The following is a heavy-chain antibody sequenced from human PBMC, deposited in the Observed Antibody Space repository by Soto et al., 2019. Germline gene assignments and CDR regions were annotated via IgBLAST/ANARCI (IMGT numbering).Heavy chain of an antibody. D-gene: IGHD3-3*01. CDR2: IDTTGTKI. CDR1: GYTFSDYY. CDR3: ASHYDMWSGYLSPVDY. Sequence: QVQLVESGGDLVKPGGSLRLSCAASGYTFSDYYMSWIRQAPGKGLEWISYIDTTGTKIYYADSVKGRFTITRDNVKNSLYLEMHSLRDEETAVYYCASHYDMWSGYLSPVDYWGQGTLVTVSS. V-gene: IGHV3-11*01. J-gene: IGHJ4*02.